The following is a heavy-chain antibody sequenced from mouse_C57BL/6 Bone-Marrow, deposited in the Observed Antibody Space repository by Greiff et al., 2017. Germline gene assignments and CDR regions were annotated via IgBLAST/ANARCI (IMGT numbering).Heavy chain of an antibody. V-gene: IGHV1-64*01. Sequence: VQLQQPGAELVKPGASVKLSCKASGYTFTSYWMHWVKQRPGQGLEWIGMIHPNSGSTNYNEKFKSKATLTVDKSSSTSYMQLRSLTSEDSAVYYCARSGITTVVAFYYFDYWGQGTTLTVSS. CDR2: IHPNSGST. J-gene: IGHJ2*01. CDR3: ARSGITTVVAFYYFDY. D-gene: IGHD1-1*01. CDR1: GYTFTSYW.